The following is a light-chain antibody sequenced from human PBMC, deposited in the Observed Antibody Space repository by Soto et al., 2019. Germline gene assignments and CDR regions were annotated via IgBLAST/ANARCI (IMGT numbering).Light chain of an antibody. J-gene: IGLJ2*01. CDR3: SSYTSSSTLVV. V-gene: IGLV2-14*01. CDR1: SSDVGGYNY. Sequence: QSALTQPASVSGSPGQSITISCTGTSSDVGGYNYVSWYQQHPGKAHKLMIYDVSNRPSGVSNRFSGSKSGNTASLTISGFQAEDEADYYCSSYTSSSTLVVFGGGTKLTVL. CDR2: DVS.